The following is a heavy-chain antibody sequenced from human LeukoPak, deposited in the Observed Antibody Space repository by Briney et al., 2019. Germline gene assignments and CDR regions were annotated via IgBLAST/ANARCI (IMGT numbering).Heavy chain of an antibody. V-gene: IGHV3-21*01. CDR1: GFTFSSYS. CDR2: ISSSSSYI. D-gene: IGHD6-19*01. CDR3: ARRGGIAVSNWFDP. J-gene: IGHJ5*02. Sequence: GGSLRLSCAASGFTFSSYSMNWVRQAPGKGLEWVSSISSSSSYIYYADSVKGRFTISRDNAKNSLYLQMNSLRAEDTAVYYCARRGGIAVSNWFDPWGQGTLVTVSS.